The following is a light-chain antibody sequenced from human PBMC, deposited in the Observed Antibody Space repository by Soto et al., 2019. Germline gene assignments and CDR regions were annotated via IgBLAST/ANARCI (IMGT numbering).Light chain of an antibody. V-gene: IGKV1-33*01. Sequence: DIQMTQSPSSLSASVGDRVTITCQASHDISNCLNWYQQKPGKAPKLLIYDAFNSETGVPSRFSGSGSGTDFTFTISSLQPEDIETYYCQQYENLPLTFGPETKVDIK. CDR2: DAF. CDR1: HDISNC. CDR3: QQYENLPLT. J-gene: IGKJ3*01.